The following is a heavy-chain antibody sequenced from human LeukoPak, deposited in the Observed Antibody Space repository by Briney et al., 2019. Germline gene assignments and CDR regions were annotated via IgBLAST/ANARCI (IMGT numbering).Heavy chain of an antibody. CDR1: GGSTSNYY. Sequence: SETLSLTCTVSGGSTSNYYWSWIRQPPGKGLEWIGEINHSGSTHYNPSLKSRVTISVDTSKNQFSLKLSSVTAADTAVYYCARGRQLGHALGYWGQGTLVTVSS. D-gene: IGHD6-6*01. V-gene: IGHV4-34*01. J-gene: IGHJ4*02. CDR3: ARGRQLGHALGY. CDR2: INHSGST.